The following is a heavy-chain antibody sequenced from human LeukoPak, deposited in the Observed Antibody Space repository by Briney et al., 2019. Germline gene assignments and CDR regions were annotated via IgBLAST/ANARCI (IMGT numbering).Heavy chain of an antibody. Sequence: SETLSLTCTVSGASISNYYWSWIRQPPGKGLEWIGYIYYSGSTYYNPSLKSRVTISVDTSKNQFSLKLSSVTAADTAVFYCARESSLGYCSGGSCQEYFQHWGQGTLVTVSS. CDR1: GASISNYY. D-gene: IGHD2-15*01. V-gene: IGHV4-30-4*01. CDR3: ARESSLGYCSGGSCQEYFQH. CDR2: IYYSGST. J-gene: IGHJ1*01.